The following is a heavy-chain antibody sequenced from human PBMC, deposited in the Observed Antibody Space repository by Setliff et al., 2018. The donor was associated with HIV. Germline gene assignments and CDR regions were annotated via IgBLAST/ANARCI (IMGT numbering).Heavy chain of an antibody. CDR1: GGSISTPY. CDR2: IYISGTT. V-gene: IGHV4-4*09. J-gene: IGHJ3*02. D-gene: IGHD2-15*01. CDR3: AREHCSGGSCNGFDI. Sequence: SETLSLTCTVSGGSISTPYWNWIRQPPGKGLEWITYIYISGTTNYNPSLKSRVTISLDTSRNQFSLKLGSVTAADTAMYYCAREHCSGGSCNGFDIWGQGTMVTVSS.